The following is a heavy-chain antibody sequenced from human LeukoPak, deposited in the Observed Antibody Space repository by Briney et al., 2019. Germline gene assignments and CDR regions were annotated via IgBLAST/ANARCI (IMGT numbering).Heavy chain of an antibody. CDR2: IYHSGST. CDR1: GGSISSGGSS. J-gene: IGHJ5*02. Sequence: SQTLSLTCAVSGGSISSGGSSSSWIRQPPGKGLEWIGYIYHSGSTYYNPSLKSRVTISVDRSKNEFSLKLSSVTAADTAVYYCARVAVPMNWFDLWGQGTLVTVSS. V-gene: IGHV4-30-2*01. CDR3: ARVAVPMNWFDL.